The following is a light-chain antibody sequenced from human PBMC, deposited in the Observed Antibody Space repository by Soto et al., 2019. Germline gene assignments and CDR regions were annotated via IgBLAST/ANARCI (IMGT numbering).Light chain of an antibody. J-gene: IGKJ1*01. CDR3: TQRSTWPWT. Sequence: IVLTQSPATLSLSPGARATLSCRAGQSVSSYLAWYQQKPGQAPRLLIYDASNRATGIPAKFSGSGSGTGLPLTLRRLGPEDFAVYYCTQRSTWPWTSGQGTKVEIK. V-gene: IGKV3-11*01. CDR2: DAS. CDR1: QSVSSY.